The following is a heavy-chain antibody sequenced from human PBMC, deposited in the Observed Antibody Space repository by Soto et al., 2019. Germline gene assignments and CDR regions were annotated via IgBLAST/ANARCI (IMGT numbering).Heavy chain of an antibody. D-gene: IGHD5-12*01. V-gene: IGHV1-69*02. Sequence: QVQLVQSGPEVQKPGSSVKVSCKTSGGTLSSYSFIWVRQAPGQGLEWVGRIITFVGKANVAQRFQCRVTITADRSKATAYMELRRLTSDDTAVYYCAISTGGHDSGGNYMDVWGTGTTVTVAS. J-gene: IGHJ6*03. CDR1: GGTLSSYS. CDR3: AISTGGHDSGGNYMDV. CDR2: IITFVGKA.